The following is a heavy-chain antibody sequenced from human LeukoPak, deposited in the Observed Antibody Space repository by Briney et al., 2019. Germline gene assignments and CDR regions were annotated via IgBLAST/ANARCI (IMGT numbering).Heavy chain of an antibody. CDR1: GGTFSSYA. CDR2: IIPIFGTA. Sequence: SVKVSCKASGGTFSSYAISWVRQAPGQGLEWMGGIIPIFGTANYAQKFQGRVTITADESTSTAYMELSSLRSDDTAVYYCARVAMSGIGSDDFWGQGTLVTASS. V-gene: IGHV1-69*13. J-gene: IGHJ4*02. D-gene: IGHD1-26*01. CDR3: ARVAMSGIGSDDF.